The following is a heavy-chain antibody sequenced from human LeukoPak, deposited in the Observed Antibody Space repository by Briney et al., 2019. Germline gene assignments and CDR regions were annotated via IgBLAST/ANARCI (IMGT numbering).Heavy chain of an antibody. Sequence: SETLSLTCTVSGGSISSSSYYWGWIRQPPGKGLEWIGSIYYGGSTYYNPSLKSRVTISVDTSKNQFSLKLSSVTAADTAVYYCARDGGMDTAMVSGYFDYWGQGTLVTVSS. CDR3: ARDGGMDTAMVSGYFDY. CDR2: IYYGGST. V-gene: IGHV4-39*07. D-gene: IGHD5-18*01. J-gene: IGHJ4*02. CDR1: GGSISSSSYY.